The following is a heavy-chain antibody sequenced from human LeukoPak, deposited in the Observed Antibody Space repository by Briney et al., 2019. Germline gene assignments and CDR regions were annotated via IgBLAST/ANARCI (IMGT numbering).Heavy chain of an antibody. J-gene: IGHJ3*02. V-gene: IGHV1-2*02. CDR2: INPNSGGT. CDR3: ARVLRFLTGYYKNAFDI. Sequence: ASVKVSCKASGYTFTGYYMHWVRQAPGQGLEWMGWINPNSGGTNYAQKFQGRVTMTRDTSISTAYMELSRLRSDDTAVYYCARVLRFLTGYYKNAFDIWGQGTMVTVSS. CDR1: GYTFTGYY. D-gene: IGHD3-9*01.